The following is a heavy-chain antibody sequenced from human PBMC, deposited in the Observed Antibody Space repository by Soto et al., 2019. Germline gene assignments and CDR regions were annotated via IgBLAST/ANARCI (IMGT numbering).Heavy chain of an antibody. J-gene: IGHJ6*02. V-gene: IGHV1-18*01. D-gene: IGHD3-3*01. CDR2: IGAYNGNT. Sequence: GASVKVSCKASGYTFTSYGISWVRQAPGQGLEWMGWIGAYNGNTNYAQKLQGRVTMTTDTSTSTAYMELRSLRSDDTAVYYCARHTYYDFWSCYYPLDYGMDVWGQGTTVTVS. CDR1: GYTFTSYG. CDR3: ARHTYYDFWSCYYPLDYGMDV.